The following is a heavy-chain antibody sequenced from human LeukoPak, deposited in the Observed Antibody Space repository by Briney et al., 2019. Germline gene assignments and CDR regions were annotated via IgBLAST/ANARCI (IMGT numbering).Heavy chain of an antibody. V-gene: IGHV3-49*03. CDR3: TRAVVGATPDAFDI. CDR1: GFTSGGYA. CDR2: IRSKAYGGTT. D-gene: IGHD1-26*01. Sequence: GRSLRLSCTASGFTSGGYAMSWFRQAPGKGLEWVGFIRSKAYGGTTEYAASVKGRFTISRDESKSIAYLQMNSLKTEDTAVYYCTRAVVGATPDAFDIWGRGTMVTVSS. J-gene: IGHJ3*02.